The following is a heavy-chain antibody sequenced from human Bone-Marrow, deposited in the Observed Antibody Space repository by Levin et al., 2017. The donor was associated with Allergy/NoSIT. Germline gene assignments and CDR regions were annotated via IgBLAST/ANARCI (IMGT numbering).Heavy chain of an antibody. CDR2: IGSGGGT. D-gene: IGHD2-15*01. J-gene: IGHJ4*02. CDR3: AKGEGGSYSTGLDY. V-gene: IGHV3-23*01. CDR1: GFTFSTYA. Sequence: GGSLRLSCAASGFTFSTYAMSWVRQAPGKGLEWVSSIGSGGGTSYGDSVKGRVTTSRENSKNTLYRQMNSLRVEDTALYYCAKGEGGSYSTGLDYWGQGTLLTVSS.